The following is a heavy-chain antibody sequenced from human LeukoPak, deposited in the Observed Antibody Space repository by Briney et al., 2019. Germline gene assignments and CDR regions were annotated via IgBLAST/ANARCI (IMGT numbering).Heavy chain of an antibody. CDR1: GGSSSSNY. Sequence: SENLSLTCTVSGGSSSSNYWNWIRHPPGKELEWIGYIYYSGSTIYNPSLKSRVTISVDTSKNQFALRLSSVTAADTAVYSCASGSAVAAAGDYWGQGTLVTVSS. CDR3: ASGSAVAAAGDY. CDR2: IYYSGST. D-gene: IGHD6-13*01. J-gene: IGHJ4*02. V-gene: IGHV4-59*01.